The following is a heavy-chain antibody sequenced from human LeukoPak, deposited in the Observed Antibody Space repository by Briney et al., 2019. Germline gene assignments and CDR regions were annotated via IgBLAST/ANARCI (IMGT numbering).Heavy chain of an antibody. D-gene: IGHD6-13*01. CDR3: ARVKNHRGIAVAGSDY. CDR2: ISSSGTI. J-gene: IGHJ4*02. CDR1: GFTFSSYE. Sequence: GGSLRLSCAASGFTFSSYEMNWVRQAPGKGLEWVSYISSSGTIYYAASVKGRFTISRDNAKNSLYLQMNSLRAEDTAVYYCARVKNHRGIAVAGSDYWGQGTLVTVSS. V-gene: IGHV3-48*03.